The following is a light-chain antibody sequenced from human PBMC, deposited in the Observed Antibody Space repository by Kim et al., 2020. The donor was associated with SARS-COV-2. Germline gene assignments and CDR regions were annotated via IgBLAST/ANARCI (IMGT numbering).Light chain of an antibody. CDR2: RNN. Sequence: GQRVTISCSGSSSNIGSNYVYWYQQLPGTAPKLLIYRNNQRPSGVPDRFSGSKSGTSASLAISGLRSEYEAVYYCAAWDDRLSGYVFGTGTKVTVL. CDR3: AAWDDRLSGYV. J-gene: IGLJ1*01. V-gene: IGLV1-47*01. CDR1: SSNIGSNY.